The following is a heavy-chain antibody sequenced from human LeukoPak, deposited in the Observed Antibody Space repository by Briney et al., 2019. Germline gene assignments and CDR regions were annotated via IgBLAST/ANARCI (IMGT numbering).Heavy chain of an antibody. D-gene: IGHD2-2*01. Sequence: GGSLRLSCAASGFTFSSYSMNWVRQAPGKGLEWVSSISSSSSYIYYADSVKGRSTISRDNAKNSLYLQMNSLRAEDTAVYYCAKDGDIVVVPAATFDYWGQGTLVTVSS. V-gene: IGHV3-21*04. CDR3: AKDGDIVVVPAATFDY. CDR1: GFTFSSYS. J-gene: IGHJ4*02. CDR2: ISSSSSYI.